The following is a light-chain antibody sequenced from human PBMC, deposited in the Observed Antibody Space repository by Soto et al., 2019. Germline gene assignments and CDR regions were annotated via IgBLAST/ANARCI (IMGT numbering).Light chain of an antibody. CDR3: QQRYQWPPLT. J-gene: IGKJ4*01. CDR2: DTS. CDR1: QSVFSY. Sequence: EIVLTQSPATLSLSPGERATLSCRASQSVFSYLAWYQQKPGQAPRLLIYDTSNRATGIPARFSGSGSGTDFTLTISSLEPEDFAVYYCQQRYQWPPLTFGGGTRLEI. V-gene: IGKV3-11*01.